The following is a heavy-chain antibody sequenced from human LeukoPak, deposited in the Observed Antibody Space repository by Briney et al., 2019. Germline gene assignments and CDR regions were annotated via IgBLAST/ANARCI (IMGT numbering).Heavy chain of an antibody. CDR2: ISGSGGST. D-gene: IGHD3-22*01. Sequence: PGGSLRLSCAASGFTFSSYAMSWVRQAAGKGLEWVSAISGSGGSTYYADSVKGRFTISRDNSKNTLYLQMNSLRAEDTAVYYCAKGSGVTMIVVVITTKYYFDYWGQGTLVTVSS. CDR3: AKGSGVTMIVVVITTKYYFDY. J-gene: IGHJ4*02. V-gene: IGHV3-23*01. CDR1: GFTFSSYA.